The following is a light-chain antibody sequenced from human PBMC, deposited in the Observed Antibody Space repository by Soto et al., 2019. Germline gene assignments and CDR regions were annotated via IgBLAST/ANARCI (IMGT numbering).Light chain of an antibody. V-gene: IGKV1-5*01. CDR2: DAS. J-gene: IGKJ2*01. CDR3: QQYTTYPYT. Sequence: DIQMTQSPSTLSASVGERVTITCRASQSVTNWLAWYQQKPGKTPNLLIYDASRLQSGTPSRFSGSGSETEFTLTIYSLQPDDFATYYCQQYTTYPYTFGQGTKVEIK. CDR1: QSVTNW.